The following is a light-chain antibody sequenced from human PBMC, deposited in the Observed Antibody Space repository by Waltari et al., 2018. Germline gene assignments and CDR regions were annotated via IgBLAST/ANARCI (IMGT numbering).Light chain of an antibody. CDR3: CSYAGSSL. CDR2: DVS. J-gene: IGLJ2*01. CDR1: SSDFGGYTY. V-gene: IGLV2-23*02. Sequence: QSALTQPASVSGSPGQSIPISCTGTSSDFGGYTYVSWYQQHPGKAPKLMIYDVSKRPSGVSNRFSGSKSGNTASLTISGLQAEDEADYYCCSYAGSSLFGGGTKLTVL.